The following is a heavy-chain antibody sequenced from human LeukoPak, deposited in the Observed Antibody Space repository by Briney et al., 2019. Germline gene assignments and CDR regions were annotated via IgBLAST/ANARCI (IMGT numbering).Heavy chain of an antibody. J-gene: IGHJ4*02. Sequence: GRSLRLSCAASGFTFDDYAMHWVRQAPGKGLEWVSGISWNSGTVDYADSVQGRFTISRDNAKNSLYLQMNSLRAEDTALYYCAKAGCSSTSCYTNFWGQGTLVTVSS. V-gene: IGHV3-9*01. CDR2: ISWNSGTV. D-gene: IGHD2-2*01. CDR3: AKAGCSSTSCYTNF. CDR1: GFTFDDYA.